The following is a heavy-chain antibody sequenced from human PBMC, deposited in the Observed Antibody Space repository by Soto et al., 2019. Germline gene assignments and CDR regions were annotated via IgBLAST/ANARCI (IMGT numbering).Heavy chain of an antibody. CDR2: MNPNSGNT. D-gene: IGHD4-17*01. J-gene: IGHJ6*03. CDR1: GYTFTSYD. CDR3: ARGVTTPPYYYYYMDV. Sequence: ASVKVSCKASGYTFTSYDINWVRQATGQGLEWMGWMNPNSGNTGYAQKFQGRVTMSRNTSISTAYMELSSLRSEDTAVYYCARGVTTPPYYYYYMDVWGKGTTVTFSS. V-gene: IGHV1-8*01.